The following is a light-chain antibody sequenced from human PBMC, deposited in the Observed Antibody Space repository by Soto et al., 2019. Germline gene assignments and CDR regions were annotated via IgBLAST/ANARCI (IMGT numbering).Light chain of an antibody. CDR3: QHYDRAPMWT. CDR2: STS. CDR1: QCVGDTY. Sequence: EIVLTLSAGALSLSPGERPTLSCRASQCVGDTYLAWYQQKPGQAPRLLMYSTSIRATGIPDRFSGSGSGTDFTLTISRLDPEDFAVYYCQHYDRAPMWTFGQGTKVDIK. J-gene: IGKJ1*01. V-gene: IGKV3-20*01.